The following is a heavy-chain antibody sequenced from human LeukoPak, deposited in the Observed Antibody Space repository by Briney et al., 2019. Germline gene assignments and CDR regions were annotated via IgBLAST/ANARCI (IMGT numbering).Heavy chain of an antibody. Sequence: ASVKVSCKASGYTFTGYYMHWVRQAPGQGLEWMGWINPNSGGTNYAQKFQGRVTMTRDTSISTAYMELSRLRSDDTAVYYCARDHESLYYYDSSGLTPDYWGQGTLVTVSS. CDR3: ARDHESLYYYDSSGLTPDY. J-gene: IGHJ4*02. CDR1: GYTFTGYY. V-gene: IGHV1-2*02. CDR2: INPNSGGT. D-gene: IGHD3-22*01.